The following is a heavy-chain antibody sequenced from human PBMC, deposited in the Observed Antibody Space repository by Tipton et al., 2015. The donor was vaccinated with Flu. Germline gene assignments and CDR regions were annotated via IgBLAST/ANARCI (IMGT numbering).Heavy chain of an antibody. D-gene: IGHD3-10*01. Sequence: TLSLTCTVSGGSVTTYNYYWTWIRQHPGKGLEWIGYSYHTGTAHYNPSLRSRVAISVDTSKDQFSLNLNSVTAADTAVYYCARGYYYNRGYFDLWGRGTLVTVSS. J-gene: IGHJ2*01. V-gene: IGHV4-31*03. CDR2: SYHTGTA. CDR3: ARGYYYNRGYFDL. CDR1: GGSVTTYNYY.